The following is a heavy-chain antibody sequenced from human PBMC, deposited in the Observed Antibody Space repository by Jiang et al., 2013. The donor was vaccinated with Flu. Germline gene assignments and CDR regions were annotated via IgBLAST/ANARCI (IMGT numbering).Heavy chain of an antibody. D-gene: IGHD1-26*01. CDR1: GYTFTGYG. CDR3: ARGGGAGELTGIDN. CDR2: IHPGNGDR. Sequence: GAEVKKPGALVNVSCKTEGYTFTGYGVHWVRQAPGQSLEWMGWIHPGNGDRRYSQKFQDRVIITRDTSASTVYMEMKSLKFEDTAIYYCARGGGAGELTGIDNWGQGTQVTISS. J-gene: IGHJ4*02. V-gene: IGHV1-3*01.